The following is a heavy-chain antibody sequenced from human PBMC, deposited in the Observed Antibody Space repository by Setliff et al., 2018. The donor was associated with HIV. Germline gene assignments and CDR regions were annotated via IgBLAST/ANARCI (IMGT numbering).Heavy chain of an antibody. V-gene: IGHV4-34*01. D-gene: IGHD6-13*01. J-gene: IGHJ5*02. CDR2: ISHRGNA. CDR1: GGSFSDYY. Sequence: SETLSLTCAVYGGSFSDYYWTWIRQAPGKGLEWIGEISHRGNANYKASLQSRVTISVDTSKNQFSLKLSAVTAADTAMYYCASLRRSNVFPWFAPWGQGTLVTVPQ. CDR3: ASLRRSNVFPWFAP.